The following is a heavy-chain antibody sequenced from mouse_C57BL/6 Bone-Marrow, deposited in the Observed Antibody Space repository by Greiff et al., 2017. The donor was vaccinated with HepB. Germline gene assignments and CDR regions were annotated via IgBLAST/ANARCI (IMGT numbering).Heavy chain of an antibody. J-gene: IGHJ1*03. CDR3: ARKRNYSNYDWYFDV. CDR2: IWSGGCT. V-gene: IGHV2-2*01. Sequence: QVQLKQSGPGLVQPSQSLSITCTVSGFSLTSYGVHWVRQSPGKGLEWLGVIWSGGCTDYNAAFISRLSISKDNTKSQVFFKMNSLQADDTAIYYSARKRNYSNYDWYFDVWGTGNTVTVSS. CDR1: GFSLTSYG. D-gene: IGHD2-5*01.